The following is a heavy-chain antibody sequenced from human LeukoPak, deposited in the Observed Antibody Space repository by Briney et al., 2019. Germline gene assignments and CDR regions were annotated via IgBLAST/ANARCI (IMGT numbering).Heavy chain of an antibody. V-gene: IGHV3-23*01. Sequence: GGSLRLSCAASGFTFSSYAMSWVRQAPGKGLEWVSAISGSGGSTYYADSVKGRFTISRDNSKNTLYLQMNSLRAEDTAVYYCAKDRDSLYSSSWYFAHWGQGTLVTVSS. CDR3: AKDRDSLYSSSWYFAH. CDR2: ISGSGGST. CDR1: GFTFSSYA. D-gene: IGHD6-13*01. J-gene: IGHJ4*02.